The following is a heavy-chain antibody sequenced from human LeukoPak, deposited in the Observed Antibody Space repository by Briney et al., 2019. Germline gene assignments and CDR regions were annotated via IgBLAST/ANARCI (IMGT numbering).Heavy chain of an antibody. CDR1: GFTFDDNA. D-gene: IGHD3-10*01. Sequence: PGGSLRLSCAASGFTFDDNAMHWVRQRPGKGLEWVSLITGDGSVTYQADSVRGRFSISRDNSKNSLYLQMNGLKTEDTALYFCARSRNYGSGAYISHWGPGTLVT. J-gene: IGHJ4*02. V-gene: IGHV3-43*02. CDR3: ARSRNYGSGAYISH. CDR2: ITGDGSVT.